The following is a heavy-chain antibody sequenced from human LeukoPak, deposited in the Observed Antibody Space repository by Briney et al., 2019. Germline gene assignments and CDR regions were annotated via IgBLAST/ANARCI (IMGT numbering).Heavy chain of an antibody. J-gene: IGHJ5*02. V-gene: IGHV4-59*08. CDR3: ARHVGGGGVLRFDP. CDR1: GGSISGYY. D-gene: IGHD3-3*01. CDR2: IYYSGST. Sequence: SETLSLTCTVSGGSISGYYWSWVRQPPGKGLEWIGYIYYSGSTNYNPSLKSRVTILVDTSKNQFSLKLTSVTAADTAVYHCARHVGGGGVLRFDPWGQGTLVTVSS.